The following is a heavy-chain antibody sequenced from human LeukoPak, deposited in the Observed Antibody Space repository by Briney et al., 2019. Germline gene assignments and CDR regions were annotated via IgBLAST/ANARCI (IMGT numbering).Heavy chain of an antibody. CDR2: IIPIFGTA. V-gene: IGHV1-69*05. D-gene: IGHD2-15*01. CDR1: GGTFSSYA. CDR3: ARVHCSGGSCYSDY. Sequence: SVKVSCKASGGTFSSYAISWVRQAPGQGLEWTGRIIPIFGTANYAQKFQGRVTITTDESTSTAYMELSSLRSEDTAVYYCARVHCSGGSCYSDYWGQGTLVTVSS. J-gene: IGHJ4*02.